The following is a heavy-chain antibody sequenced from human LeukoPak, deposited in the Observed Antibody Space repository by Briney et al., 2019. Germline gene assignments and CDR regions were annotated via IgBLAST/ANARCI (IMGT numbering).Heavy chain of an antibody. D-gene: IGHD5-18*01. CDR2: INHDGSGR. Sequence: TGGSLRLSCAASGFSFSTYWMTWVRQAPGKGLEWVANINHDGSGRKYVDSLKGRFTISRDNAKNSLYLQMNSLRVEDTAVYYCARTIVYGYDYWGQGAPVTVSS. V-gene: IGHV3-7*01. CDR3: ARTIVYGYDY. J-gene: IGHJ4*02. CDR1: GFSFSTYW.